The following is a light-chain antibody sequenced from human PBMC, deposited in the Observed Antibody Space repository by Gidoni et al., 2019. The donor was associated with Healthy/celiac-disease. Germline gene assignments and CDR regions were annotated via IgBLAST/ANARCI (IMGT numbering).Light chain of an antibody. CDR3: QQYNNWPRAT. J-gene: IGKJ3*01. CDR1: QVVSSN. V-gene: IGKV3-15*01. CDR2: GAS. Sequence: IMMTQSPATLSVSPGARATLSCRASQVVSSNLDWYQQTPGQAPRLIVYGASTRATGIPTRFSGSGSGTEFTLTISSLQSEDFALYYCQQYNNWPRATFXPXTKVEIK.